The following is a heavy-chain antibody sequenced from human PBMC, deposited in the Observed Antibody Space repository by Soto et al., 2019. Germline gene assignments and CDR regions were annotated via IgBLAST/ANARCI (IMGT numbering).Heavy chain of an antibody. J-gene: IGHJ4*02. D-gene: IGHD5-12*01. CDR1: GFTFSDFY. CDR2: LTPSGHAK. V-gene: IGHV3-11*04. CDR3: ARSIRGYGAYGGY. Sequence: ESGGDLVKPGGSLRLSCAASGFTFSDFYMSWIRQTPGKGLEWVSYLTPSGHAKEYADSVRGRVTISRDNNKNSLYLQMNSLRVEDTGVYYCARSIRGYGAYGGYLGQGTLVTVSS.